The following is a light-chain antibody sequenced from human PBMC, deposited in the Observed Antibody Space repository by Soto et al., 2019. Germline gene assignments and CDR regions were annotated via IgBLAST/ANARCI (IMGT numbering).Light chain of an antibody. V-gene: IGKV1-5*01. CDR1: QSISDW. Sequence: DIQMTQSPSTLSASVGDRVTITCRANQSISDWLAWYQQKPGKAPKLLIYDASNLESGVPSRFSGSGSGTELTLTFSSLQPDDFATYYCQQYNSSPLTFGGGTKMEIK. CDR3: QQYNSSPLT. J-gene: IGKJ4*01. CDR2: DAS.